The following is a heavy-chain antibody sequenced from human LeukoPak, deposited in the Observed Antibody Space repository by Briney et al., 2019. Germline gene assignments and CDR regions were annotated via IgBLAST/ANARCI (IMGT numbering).Heavy chain of an antibody. V-gene: IGHV1-24*01. J-gene: IGHJ4*02. CDR2: FDPEDGET. CDR1: GYTLTELS. D-gene: IGHD3-10*01. CDR3: ATSGGDLPAGNYYFDY. Sequence: ASVKVSCKVSGYTLTELSMHWVRQAPGKGLEWMGGFDPEDGETIYAQKFQGRVTMTEDTSTDTAYMELSSLRSEDTAVYYCATSGGDLPAGNYYFDYWGQGTLVTVSS.